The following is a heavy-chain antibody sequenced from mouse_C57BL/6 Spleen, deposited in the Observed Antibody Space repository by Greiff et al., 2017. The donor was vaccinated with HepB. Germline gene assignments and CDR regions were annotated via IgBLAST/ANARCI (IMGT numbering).Heavy chain of an antibody. CDR3: ARDHYYGSWYFDV. CDR1: GFTFSDYY. D-gene: IGHD1-1*01. Sequence: EVQLVESEGGLVQPGSSMKLSCTASGFTFSDYYMAWVRQVPEKGLEWVANINYDGSSTYYLDSLKSRFIISRDNAKNILYLQMSSLKSEDTATFYCARDHYYGSWYFDVWGTGTTVTVSS. J-gene: IGHJ1*03. V-gene: IGHV5-16*01. CDR2: INYDGSST.